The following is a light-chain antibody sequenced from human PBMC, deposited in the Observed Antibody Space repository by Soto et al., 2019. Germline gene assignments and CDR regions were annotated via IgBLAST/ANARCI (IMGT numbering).Light chain of an antibody. CDR2: DAS. J-gene: IGKJ1*01. CDR3: QQSYSSPPT. V-gene: IGKV3-11*01. Sequence: EIVLTQSPATLSLSLGERATLSFRASQSIGSYLAWYQHKLGQPPRLLIYDASNRATGIPVRFSGSRSGPDFTLTISSLQPEDFATYYCQQSYSSPPTFGQGTKVDIK. CDR1: QSIGSY.